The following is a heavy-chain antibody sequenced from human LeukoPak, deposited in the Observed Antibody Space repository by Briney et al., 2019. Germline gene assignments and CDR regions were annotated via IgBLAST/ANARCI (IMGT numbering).Heavy chain of an antibody. V-gene: IGHV3-23*01. J-gene: IGHJ3*02. CDR2: ISGSGGST. CDR1: GFPFSDHA. Sequence: GGSLRLSCAASGFPFSDHAMSWVRQAPGKGLEWVSAISGSGGSTYYADSVKGRFTISRDNSKNTLYLQMNSLRAEDTAVYYCAGFGDYGIFDAFDIWGQGTMVTVSS. D-gene: IGHD4-17*01. CDR3: AGFGDYGIFDAFDI.